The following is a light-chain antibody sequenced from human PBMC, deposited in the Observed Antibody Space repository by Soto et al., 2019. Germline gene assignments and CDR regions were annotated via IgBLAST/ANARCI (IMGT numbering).Light chain of an antibody. CDR3: SSYTNKDTLL. Sequence: QSALTQPASVSGSPGQSITISCTGTSSDVGGYDHVSWYQQHPGKAPKLIIYDVTVRPSGIPPRFSGSKSDNTASLAVSGLQPEDEADYYCSSYTNKDTLLFGGGTKVTVL. V-gene: IGLV2-14*03. CDR2: DVT. CDR1: SSDVGGYDH. J-gene: IGLJ3*02.